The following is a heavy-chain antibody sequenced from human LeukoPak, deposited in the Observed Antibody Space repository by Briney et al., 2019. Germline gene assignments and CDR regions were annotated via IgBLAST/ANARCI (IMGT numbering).Heavy chain of an antibody. CDR2: IYTSGST. Sequence: SETLSLTCTVSGGSISSYYWSWIRQPAGKGLEWIGRIYTSGSTNYNPSLKSRVTMSVDTSKNQFSLKLSSVTAADTAVYYCAGDFSYGSRFDYWGQGTLVPVFS. J-gene: IGHJ4*02. CDR3: AGDFSYGSRFDY. D-gene: IGHD5-18*01. V-gene: IGHV4-4*07. CDR1: GGSISSYY.